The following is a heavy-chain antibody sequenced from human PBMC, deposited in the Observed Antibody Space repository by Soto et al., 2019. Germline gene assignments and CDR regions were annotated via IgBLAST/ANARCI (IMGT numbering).Heavy chain of an antibody. D-gene: IGHD6-19*01. CDR3: ARDQSSGWYGKDSGMDV. CDR2: ISSYSGST. J-gene: IGHJ6*02. V-gene: IGHV1-18*01. CDR1: GYTFPNYG. Sequence: ASVKVSCKASGYTFPNYGVSWVRQAPGQGLEWMGWISSYSGSTYYAQKFQGRVTMTLETSTSTTYMELRSLKSDDTAVYYCARDQSSGWYGKDSGMDVWGQGTTVTVSS.